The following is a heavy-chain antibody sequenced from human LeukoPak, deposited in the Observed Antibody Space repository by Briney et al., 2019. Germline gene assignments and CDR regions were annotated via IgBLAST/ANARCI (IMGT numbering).Heavy chain of an antibody. J-gene: IGHJ6*04. V-gene: IGHV4-39*01. Sequence: PSETLSLTCTVSGGSISSSSYYWGWIRQPSGKGLEWIGSIYHSGSTYYNPSLKSRVTISVDTSRNQFSLKVSSLTAADTAVYYCARLPLDTTLIWMDVWGKGTTVTISS. CDR1: GGSISSSSYY. CDR2: IYHSGST. CDR3: ARLPLDTTLIWMDV. D-gene: IGHD5-18*01.